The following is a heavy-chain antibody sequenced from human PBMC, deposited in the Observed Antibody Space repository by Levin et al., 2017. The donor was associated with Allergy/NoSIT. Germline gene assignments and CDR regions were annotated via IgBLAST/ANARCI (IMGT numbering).Heavy chain of an antibody. J-gene: IGHJ5*02. CDR3: ARDDDAAAGTGWFDP. CDR2: ISAYNGNT. V-gene: IGHV1-18*01. CDR1: GYTFTSYG. Sequence: GASVKVSCKASGYTFTSYGISWVRQAPGQGLEWMGWISAYNGNTNYAQKLQGRVTMTTDTSTSTAYMELRSLRSDDTAVYYCARDDDAAAGTGWFDPWGQGTLVTVSS. D-gene: IGHD6-13*01.